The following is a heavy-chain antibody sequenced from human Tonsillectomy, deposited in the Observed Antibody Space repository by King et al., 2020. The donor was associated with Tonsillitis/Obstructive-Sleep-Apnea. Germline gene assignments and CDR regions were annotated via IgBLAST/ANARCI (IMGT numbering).Heavy chain of an antibody. CDR1: GYSFTSYW. J-gene: IGHJ5*02. D-gene: IGHD6-6*01. CDR2: IYPGDSDT. Sequence: DVQLVESGAEVKKPGESLKISCKGSGYSFTSYWIGWVRQMPGKGLEWMGIIYPGDSDTRYSPSFQGQVTISADKSISTAYLQWSSLKASDTAMYYCARHWEYSSSSNWFDPWGQGTLVTVSS. CDR3: ARHWEYSSSSNWFDP. V-gene: IGHV5-51*01.